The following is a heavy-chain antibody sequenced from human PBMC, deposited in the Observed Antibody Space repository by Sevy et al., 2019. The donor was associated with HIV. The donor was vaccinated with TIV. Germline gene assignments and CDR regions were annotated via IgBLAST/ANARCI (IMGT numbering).Heavy chain of an antibody. D-gene: IGHD3-9*01. CDR1: GFSFSKYW. V-gene: IGHV3-7*01. CDR2: IKEDGSQK. Sequence: GGSLRLSCAASGFSFSKYWMSWVRQAPGNGLEWVANIKEDGSQKNYLESVKGRFTISRDNAKNLLYLQMNNLRADDTAVYYCARDPDILSGYPSHYFDYWGQGTLVTVSS. CDR3: ARDPDILSGYPSHYFDY. J-gene: IGHJ4*02.